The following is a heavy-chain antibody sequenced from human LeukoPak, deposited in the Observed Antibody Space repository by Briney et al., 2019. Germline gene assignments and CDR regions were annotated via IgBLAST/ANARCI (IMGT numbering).Heavy chain of an antibody. CDR2: VNDSGRT. CDR3: ARSYGSGNYFDY. Sequence: SETLSLTCAVYVGSFGGYYWSWVRQPPGKGLEWIGEVNDSGRTNYNPSFENRLTISVDTSKNQFSLKLSSVTAADTAVYYCARSYGSGNYFDYWGQGTLVTVSS. CDR1: VGSFGGYY. J-gene: IGHJ4*02. V-gene: IGHV4-34*01. D-gene: IGHD3-10*01.